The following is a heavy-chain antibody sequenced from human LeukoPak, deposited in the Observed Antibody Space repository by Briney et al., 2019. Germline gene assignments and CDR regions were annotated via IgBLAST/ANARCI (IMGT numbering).Heavy chain of an antibody. CDR3: ARELGDSGSYAPTI. CDR2: IRYDGSNK. Sequence: HPGGSLRLSCAASGFTFSSYGMHWVRQAPGKGLEWVAFIRYDGSNKYYADSVKGRFTISRDNSKNTLYLQMNSLRAEDTAVYYCARELGDSGSYAPTIWGQGTMVTVSS. CDR1: GFTFSSYG. D-gene: IGHD1-26*01. J-gene: IGHJ3*02. V-gene: IGHV3-30*02.